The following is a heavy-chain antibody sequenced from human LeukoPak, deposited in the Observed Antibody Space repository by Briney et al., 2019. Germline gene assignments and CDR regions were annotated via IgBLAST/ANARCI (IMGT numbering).Heavy chain of an antibody. CDR3: ARNFYDSSGLKYFDY. CDR1: GYSFTSYW. V-gene: IGHV5-51*01. Sequence: GESLKISCKDSGYSFTSYWIGWVRQMPGKGLEWMGIIYPGDSETVYSPTFQGQVTISADKSINTAYLQWSSLKASDTAMYYCARNFYDSSGLKYFDYWGQGTLVTVSS. CDR2: IYPGDSET. D-gene: IGHD3-22*01. J-gene: IGHJ4*02.